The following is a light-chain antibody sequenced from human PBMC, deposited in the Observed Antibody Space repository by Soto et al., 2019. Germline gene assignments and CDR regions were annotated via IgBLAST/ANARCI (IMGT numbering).Light chain of an antibody. V-gene: IGLV1-44*01. CDR3: ATWDDSLNGRV. CDR2: GNN. CDR1: SSNIGSNT. Sequence: QSVLTQPPSASGTPGQRVTISCSGSSSNIGSNTVNWYQRLPGTAPKLLIYGNNQRPSGVPDRFSGSKSVTSASLAISGLQSEDEADYYCATWDDSLNGRVFGGGTKLTVL. J-gene: IGLJ2*01.